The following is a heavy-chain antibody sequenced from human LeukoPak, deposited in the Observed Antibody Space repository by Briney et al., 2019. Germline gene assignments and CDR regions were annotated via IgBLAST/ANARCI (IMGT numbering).Heavy chain of an antibody. CDR3: TRTWWTEACSSSSCFTPDFDY. J-gene: IGHJ4*02. CDR1: GYTSINYQ. V-gene: IGHV1-2*06. D-gene: IGHD2-2*02. Sequence: ASVTVSCRTSGYTSINYQIHWVRQAPDQGLEWMGRINSNSGATVFAQKFQGRVTMTRDTSINTVYMELSSLEFDDTAVYYCTRTWWTEACSSSSCFTPDFDYWVRGPRSPSPQ. CDR2: INSNSGAT.